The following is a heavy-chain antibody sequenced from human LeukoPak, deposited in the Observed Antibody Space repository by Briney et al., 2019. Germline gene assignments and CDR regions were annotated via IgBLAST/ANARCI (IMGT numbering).Heavy chain of an antibody. CDR1: GVSISSSKCY. CDR3: ARDARVQKWFGEVIMTTTYYFDD. J-gene: IGHJ4*02. D-gene: IGHD3-10*01. V-gene: IGHV4-39*07. CDR2: IYYSGSA. Sequence: SETLSLTCTASGVSISSSKCYWGWIRQPPGKGLEWIGSIYYSGSAYYNPSLKSRVTISVDTSKNQFSLKLTSVTAADTAVYYCARDARVQKWFGEVIMTTTYYFDDWGQGTLVTVSS.